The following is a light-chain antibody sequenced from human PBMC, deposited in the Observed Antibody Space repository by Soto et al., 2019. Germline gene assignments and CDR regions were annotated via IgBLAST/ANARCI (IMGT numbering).Light chain of an antibody. Sequence: DIQMTQSPSSLSASVGDRVTITCRASQSISSYLNWYQQKPGKAPKLLIYAASSLQSGVPSRFSGSGSGTDFTLNISSLQPDDFATYYCQQNYRATPWTFGQGTKVDIK. CDR3: QQNYRATPWT. CDR2: AAS. V-gene: IGKV1-39*01. CDR1: QSISSY. J-gene: IGKJ1*01.